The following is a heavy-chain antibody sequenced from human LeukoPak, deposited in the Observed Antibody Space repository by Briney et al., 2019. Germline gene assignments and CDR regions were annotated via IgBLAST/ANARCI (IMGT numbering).Heavy chain of an antibody. V-gene: IGHV1-2*02. CDR3: VRDRYYGSGHVYQMDV. CDR1: GYTFIGYY. Sequence: ASVKVSCKASGYTFIGYYMPWVRQAPGQGLEWMGWINPNTGGTDYEQKFQGRVTMTRDTFISTAYMELSRLTSDDTALYYCVRDRYYGSGHVYQMDVWGQGTTVTVSS. J-gene: IGHJ6*02. D-gene: IGHD3-10*01. CDR2: INPNTGGT.